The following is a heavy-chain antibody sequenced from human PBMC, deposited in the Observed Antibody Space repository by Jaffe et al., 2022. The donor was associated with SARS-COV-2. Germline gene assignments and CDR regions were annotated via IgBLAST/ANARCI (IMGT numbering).Heavy chain of an antibody. CDR3: ATDALRTTSGVY. CDR1: GYTFTDYH. CDR2: INPLTGAG. J-gene: IGHJ4*02. D-gene: IGHD1-7*01. Sequence: QVQLVQSGAEVRRPGDSVKVSCKASGYTFTDYHIHWVRQAPGQGLEWMGDINPLTGAGQPPQKFQGRVTLTRDTSITTAYLEVTRLTSDDTAVYFCATDALRTTSGVYWGPGSPVTVSS. V-gene: IGHV1-2*02.